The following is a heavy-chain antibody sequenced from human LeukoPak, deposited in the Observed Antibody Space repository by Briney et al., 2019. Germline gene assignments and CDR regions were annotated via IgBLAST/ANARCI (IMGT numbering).Heavy chain of an antibody. J-gene: IGHJ5*02. CDR1: GYTFTGYY. Sequence: ASVKVSCKASGYTFTGYYMHWVRQAPGQGLEWMGWISAYNGNTNYAQKLQGRVTMTTDTSTSTAYMELRSLRSDDTAVYYCARGKPPYSSSWFDPWGQGTLVTVSS. V-gene: IGHV1-18*04. D-gene: IGHD6-13*01. CDR3: ARGKPPYSSSWFDP. CDR2: ISAYNGNT.